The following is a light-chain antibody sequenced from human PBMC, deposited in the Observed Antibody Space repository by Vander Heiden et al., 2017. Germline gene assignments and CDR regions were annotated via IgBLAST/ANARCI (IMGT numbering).Light chain of an antibody. CDR1: HSLVHPDGNTY. J-gene: IGKJ3*01. CDR3: VQVVYWPHT. CDR2: EVS. Sequence: VMTQSPLSLSDSLGQPAFISCTSSHSLVHPDGNTYLSWFQQRPGQPPRPLIYEVSKRDSGVPERFSGSGSVSDFTLEISRVEPEDVGLYYCVQVVYWPHTFGPGTKVEIK. V-gene: IGKV2-30*02.